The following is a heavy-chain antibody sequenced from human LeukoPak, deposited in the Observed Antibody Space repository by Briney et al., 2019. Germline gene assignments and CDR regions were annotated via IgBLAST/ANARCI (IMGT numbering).Heavy chain of an antibody. Sequence: GGSLRLSCAASGFTLDNYCMNWVRQAPGKGLEYVSSISSSSSYIYYADSVKGRFTISRDNAKNSVYLQMNSLRAEDTAVYYCARAHRVVEMSNTRQLLDYWGQGTLVTVSS. CDR2: ISSSSSYI. CDR1: GFTLDNYC. D-gene: IGHD5-24*01. J-gene: IGHJ4*02. CDR3: ARAHRVVEMSNTRQLLDY. V-gene: IGHV3-21*01.